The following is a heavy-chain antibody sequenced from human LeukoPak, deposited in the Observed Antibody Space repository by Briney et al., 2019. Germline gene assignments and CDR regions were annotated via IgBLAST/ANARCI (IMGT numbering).Heavy chain of an antibody. J-gene: IGHJ4*02. D-gene: IGHD1/OR15-1a*01. CDR3: ARTAPGGLEHRDYFDY. V-gene: IGHV1-18*01. Sequence: ASVKVSCKASGYTFTSYGISWVRRAPGQGLEWMGWISAYNGNTNYAQKLQGRVTMTTDTSTSTAYMELRSLRSDDTAVYYCARTAPGGLEHRDYFDYWGQGTLVTVSS. CDR2: ISAYNGNT. CDR1: GYTFTSYG.